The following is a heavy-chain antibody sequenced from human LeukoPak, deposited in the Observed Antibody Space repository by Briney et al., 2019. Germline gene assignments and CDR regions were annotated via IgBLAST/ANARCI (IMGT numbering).Heavy chain of an antibody. CDR1: GFTFSNAW. CDR3: TTGSAGPHDYYYYGMDV. V-gene: IGHV3-15*01. J-gene: IGHJ6*02. Sequence: GGSLRLSCAASGFTFSNAWMSWVRQAPGKGLEWVGRIKSKTDGGTTDYAAPVKGRFTISRDDSKNTLYLQMNSLKTEDTAVYYCTTGSAGPHDYYYYGMDVWGQGTTVTVSS. CDR2: IKSKTDGGTT. D-gene: IGHD6-19*01.